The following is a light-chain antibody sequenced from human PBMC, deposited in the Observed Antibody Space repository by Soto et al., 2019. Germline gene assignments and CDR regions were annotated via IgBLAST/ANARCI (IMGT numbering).Light chain of an antibody. CDR2: KAS. CDR1: QSISSW. J-gene: IGKJ1*01. V-gene: IGKV1-5*03. Sequence: DIQMTQSPSTLSASVGDRVTITCRASQSISSWLAWYQQKPGKVPKLLIYKASSLESGVPSRFSGIGSGTEFTLTISGLQPDDFASYYCQQYSRYWTFGQGTKVEIK. CDR3: QQYSRYWT.